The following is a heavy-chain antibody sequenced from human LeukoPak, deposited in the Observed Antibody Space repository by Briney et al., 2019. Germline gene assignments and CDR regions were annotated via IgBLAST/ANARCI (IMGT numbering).Heavy chain of an antibody. J-gene: IGHJ3*02. Sequence: GGSLRLSCAASGFTFSSYGMHWVRQAPGKGLEWVSYISSSGSTIYYADSVKGRFTISRDNAKNSLYLQMNSLRAEDTAVYYCARAPVLRICVFDIWGQGTMVTVSS. CDR1: GFTFSSYG. V-gene: IGHV3-48*04. CDR2: ISSSGSTI. CDR3: ARAPVLRICVFDI. D-gene: IGHD2-15*01.